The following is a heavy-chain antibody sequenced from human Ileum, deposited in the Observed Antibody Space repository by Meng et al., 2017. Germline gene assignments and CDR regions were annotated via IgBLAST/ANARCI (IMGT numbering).Heavy chain of an antibody. CDR2: IYSGGGT. J-gene: IGHJ4*02. CDR3: ARDLRFCSAASCSDY. V-gene: IGHV3-66*02. Sequence: GESLKISCVASGFTVSTNHMGWVRQAPGKGLEWVSLIYSGGGTHYAGSVKGRFTISRDDSKNTLYLQMNSLRGEDTDVYFCARDLRFCSAASCSDYWGQGTLVTVSS. CDR1: GFTVSTNH. D-gene: IGHD2-15*01.